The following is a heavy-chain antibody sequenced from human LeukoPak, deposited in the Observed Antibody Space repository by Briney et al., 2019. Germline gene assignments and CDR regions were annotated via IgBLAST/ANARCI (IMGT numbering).Heavy chain of an antibody. CDR3: ARDRGPYVGIDNNWFDP. Sequence: GGSRKLSCLASGFTFKLSAMTWVRQAPGKGLEWVSAIGGTGDNTYYADSVKGRFTISRDNSRNTLYLQMDSLRAEDAATYYCARDRGPYVGIDNNWFDPWGQGTLVIASS. J-gene: IGHJ5*02. D-gene: IGHD3-10*02. CDR2: IGGTGDNT. V-gene: IGHV3-23*01. CDR1: GFTFKLSA.